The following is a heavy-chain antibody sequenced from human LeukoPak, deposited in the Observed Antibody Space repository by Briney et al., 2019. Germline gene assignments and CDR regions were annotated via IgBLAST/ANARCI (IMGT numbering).Heavy chain of an antibody. D-gene: IGHD2-2*01. CDR2: ISHWGNT. J-gene: IGHJ4*02. CDR3: EEGLNQMPPGGY. Sequence: SETLSLTCAVYGGSLSGYYWSWTRQPPGKGLEGIGKISHWGNTIHNPSLKGRVTISVDTTQRQFSLKLSSGADADTAVYYCEEGLNQMPPGGYWGQGTLVTVSS. V-gene: IGHV4-34*01. CDR1: GGSLSGYY.